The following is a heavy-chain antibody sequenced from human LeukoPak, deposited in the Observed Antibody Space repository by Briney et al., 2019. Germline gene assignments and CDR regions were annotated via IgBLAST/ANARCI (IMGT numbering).Heavy chain of an antibody. D-gene: IGHD3-22*01. J-gene: IGHJ4*02. Sequence: GGSLRLSCAASGFTVSSNYMSWVRQAPGKGLEWVSVIYSGGSTYYADSVKGRFTISRDNSKNTLYLQVNSLRTEDTAVYYCARALSSGYRFDYWGQGTLVTVSS. CDR2: IYSGGST. CDR1: GFTVSSNY. CDR3: ARALSSGYRFDY. V-gene: IGHV3-66*02.